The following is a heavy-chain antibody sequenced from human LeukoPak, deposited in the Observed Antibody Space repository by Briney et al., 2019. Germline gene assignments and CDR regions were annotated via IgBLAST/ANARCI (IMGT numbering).Heavy chain of an antibody. CDR1: GFTVRSNY. Sequence: GGSLRLSCAASGFTVRSNYMSWVRQAPGKGLEWVSVIYSGGSTYYADSVKGRFTISRDNSKNTLYLQMNSLRAEDTAVYYCARAGFMVRGVITWGQGTLVTVSS. D-gene: IGHD3-10*01. V-gene: IGHV3-66*02. J-gene: IGHJ4*02. CDR3: ARAGFMVRGVIT. CDR2: IYSGGST.